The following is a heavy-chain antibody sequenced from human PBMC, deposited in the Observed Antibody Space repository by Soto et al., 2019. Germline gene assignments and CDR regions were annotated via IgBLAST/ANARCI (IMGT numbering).Heavy chain of an antibody. D-gene: IGHD3-16*02. J-gene: IGHJ3*02. CDR2: TYYRSKWYN. Sequence: PSQTLSLTCAISGDSVSSNSAAWNWIRQSPSRGLEWLGRTYYRSKWYNDYAVSVKSRITINPDTSKNQFSLQLNSVTPEDTAVYFCAREDHRGELSFPDAFDIWGQGTMVTVSS. V-gene: IGHV6-1*01. CDR3: AREDHRGELSFPDAFDI. CDR1: GDSVSSNSAA.